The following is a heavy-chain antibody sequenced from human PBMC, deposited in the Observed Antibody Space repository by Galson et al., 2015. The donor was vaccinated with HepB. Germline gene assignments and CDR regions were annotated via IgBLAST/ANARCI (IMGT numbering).Heavy chain of an antibody. CDR2: ISGSGDDT. D-gene: IGHD6-19*01. J-gene: IGHJ4*02. CDR1: EFPLSSYA. Sequence: SLRLSCAASEFPLSSYAMTWVRQAPGKGPEWVSTISGSGDDTFYADAVKGRFTIARDNSKSTLFLQMNGPRGDDTAVYYCARGGYNSGWALDYWGQGTLVTVSS. V-gene: IGHV3-23*01. CDR3: ARGGYNSGWALDY.